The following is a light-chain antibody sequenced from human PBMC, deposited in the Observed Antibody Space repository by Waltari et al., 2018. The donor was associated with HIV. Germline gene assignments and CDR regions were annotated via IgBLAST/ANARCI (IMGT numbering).Light chain of an antibody. CDR3: QVWVSSLTVAVI. V-gene: IGLV3-21*04. CDR2: DDT. Sequence: SYALTQPPSVSVAPGKTARITCGGTHIGSLTVHWYQQKPGQAPVLVIFDDTDRPSEIPERFSGSNSGDTATLTISRVEVGDEADYYCQVWVSSLTVAVIFGGGTKLTVL. J-gene: IGLJ2*01. CDR1: HIGSLT.